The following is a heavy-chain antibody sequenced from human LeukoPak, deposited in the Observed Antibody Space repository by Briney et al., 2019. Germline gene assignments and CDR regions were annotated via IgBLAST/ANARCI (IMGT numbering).Heavy chain of an antibody. D-gene: IGHD3-16*01. CDR2: VYSSGTT. Sequence: PSETLSLTCSVYGGSITGYYWSWIRQPAGKGLEWIGRVYSSGTTNYHPSLKSRVTISVDTPTNQLSLNLTSVTAADMAVYYRARAPARDGGGPLFHYWGQGTLVPVSS. CDR1: GGSITGYY. CDR3: ARAPARDGGGPLFHY. V-gene: IGHV4-4*07. J-gene: IGHJ4*02.